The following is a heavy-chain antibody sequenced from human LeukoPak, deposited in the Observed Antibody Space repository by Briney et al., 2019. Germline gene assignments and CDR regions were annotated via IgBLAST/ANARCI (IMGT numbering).Heavy chain of an antibody. J-gene: IGHJ4*02. V-gene: IGHV1-58*01. CDR3: AAVLGSGSYLYYFDY. CDR2: IVVGSGNT. D-gene: IGHD3-10*01. Sequence: SVKVSCKASGFTFTSSAVQWVRQARGQRLEWIGWIVVGSGNTNYAQKFQERVTITRDMSTSTAYMELSSLRSEDTAVYYCAAVLGSGSYLYYFDYWGQGTQVTVSS. CDR1: GFTFTSSA.